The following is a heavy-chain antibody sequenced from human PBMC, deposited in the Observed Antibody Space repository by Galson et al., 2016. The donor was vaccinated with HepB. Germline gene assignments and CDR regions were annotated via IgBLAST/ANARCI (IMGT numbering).Heavy chain of an antibody. V-gene: IGHV4-59*01. CDR1: GDSISRYY. D-gene: IGHD4-23*01. Sequence: SETLSLTCTVSGDSISRYYWSWIRQSPGKGLEWIGYIQYSGSTSYNPSLNSRVTISVDTSKNQFSLKVTSVTAADTAVYYCARIIFGGKGRAFDYWGQGALVTASS. CDR2: IQYSGST. CDR3: ARIIFGGKGRAFDY. J-gene: IGHJ4*02.